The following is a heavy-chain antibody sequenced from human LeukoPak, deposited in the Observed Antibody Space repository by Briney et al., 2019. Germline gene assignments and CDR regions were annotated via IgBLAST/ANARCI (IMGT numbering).Heavy chain of an antibody. D-gene: IGHD4-23*01. CDR1: GYTFTRYG. Sequence: ASVKVSCKASGYTFTRYGISWVRQAPGQGLEWMGVISPSGGSTTYAQKFQGRVTLTRDMSTSTDYLELSSLRSEDTALYYCAKDLREDHDYGGKEGAFDIWGQGTMVTVSS. CDR2: ISPSGGST. CDR3: AKDLREDHDYGGKEGAFDI. J-gene: IGHJ3*02. V-gene: IGHV1-46*01.